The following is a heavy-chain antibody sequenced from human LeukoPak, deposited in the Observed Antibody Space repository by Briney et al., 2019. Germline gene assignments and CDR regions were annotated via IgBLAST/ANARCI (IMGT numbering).Heavy chain of an antibody. Sequence: GGCLSLSCAASGVTFSGYGMRGVCQAPGKGVEWGAVIWYDGSNKYYADSVKGRFTISRDNSKNTLYLQMNSLRAEDTAVYYCARGIAARLFDYWGQGTLVTVSS. J-gene: IGHJ4*02. CDR3: ARGIAARLFDY. CDR1: GVTFSGYG. D-gene: IGHD6-6*01. V-gene: IGHV3-33*01. CDR2: IWYDGSNK.